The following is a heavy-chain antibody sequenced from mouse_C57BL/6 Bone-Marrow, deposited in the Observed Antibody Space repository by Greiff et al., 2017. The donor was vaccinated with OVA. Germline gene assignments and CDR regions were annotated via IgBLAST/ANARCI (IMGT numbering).Heavy chain of an antibody. J-gene: IGHJ2*01. Sequence: QVQLQQPGAELVRPGSSVKLSCKASGYTFTSYWMDWVKQRPGQGLEWIGNIYPSDSETHYNQKFKDKATLTVDKSSSTAYMQLSSLTSEDSAVYYCAREGITKVLGDYWGQGTTLTVSS. CDR3: AREGITKVLGDY. V-gene: IGHV1-61*01. D-gene: IGHD1-1*01. CDR1: GYTFTSYW. CDR2: IYPSDSET.